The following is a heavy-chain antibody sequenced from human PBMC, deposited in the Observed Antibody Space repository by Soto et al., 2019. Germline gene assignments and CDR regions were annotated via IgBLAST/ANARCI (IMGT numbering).Heavy chain of an antibody. J-gene: IGHJ5*02. CDR1: GFTFSTYA. D-gene: IGHD2-15*01. CDR3: AKAGGFCNGGRCYANWLES. CDR2: ITGSGGGT. V-gene: IGHV3-23*01. Sequence: GGSLRLSCAASGFTFSTYAMSWVRQAPGKGLEWVSAITGSGGGTYYSDSVKGRFTISRDNSKNTLFLQMNSLRAEDTALYYCAKAGGFCNGGRCYANWLESWGQGA.